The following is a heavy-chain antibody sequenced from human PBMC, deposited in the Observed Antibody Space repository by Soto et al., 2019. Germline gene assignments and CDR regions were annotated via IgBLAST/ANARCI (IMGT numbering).Heavy chain of an antibody. CDR2: INAGNGNT. Sequence: ASVKVSCKASGYTFTSYAMHWVRQAPGQRLEWMGWINAGNGNTKYSQKFQGRVTITRDTSASTAYMELSSLRSEDTAVYYCARLSRSVIVDRYYFDYWGQGTLVTVSS. J-gene: IGHJ4*02. CDR1: GYTFTSYA. D-gene: IGHD3-22*01. V-gene: IGHV1-3*01. CDR3: ARLSRSVIVDRYYFDY.